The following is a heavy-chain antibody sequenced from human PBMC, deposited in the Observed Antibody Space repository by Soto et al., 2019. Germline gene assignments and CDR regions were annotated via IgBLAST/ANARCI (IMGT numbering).Heavy chain of an antibody. J-gene: IGHJ4*02. CDR2: INHSGST. CDR1: GGSISSYY. D-gene: IGHD4-17*01. V-gene: IGHV4-34*01. Sequence: SETLSLTCAVSGGSISSYYWSWIRQPPGKGLEWIGEINHSGSTNYNPSLKSRVTISVDTSKNQFSLKLSSVTAADTAVYYCARGLFDYGDYEIDYWGQGTLVTVSS. CDR3: ARGLFDYGDYEIDY.